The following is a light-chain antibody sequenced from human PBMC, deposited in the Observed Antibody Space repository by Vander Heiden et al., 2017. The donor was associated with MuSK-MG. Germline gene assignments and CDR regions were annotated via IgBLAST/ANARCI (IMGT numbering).Light chain of an antibody. CDR2: QDS. CDR3: QAWDSSTSVV. J-gene: IGLJ2*01. CDR1: KWGDND. V-gene: IGLV3-1*01. Sequence: SYELTWPPSRSVSRAQTASVARPGDKWGDNDACWYQQKPGQSPVLVIYQDSKRPSGIPERFSGSTSGTTAPLPISGPQAMDEADYYCQAWDSSTSVVFGGGTKLTVL.